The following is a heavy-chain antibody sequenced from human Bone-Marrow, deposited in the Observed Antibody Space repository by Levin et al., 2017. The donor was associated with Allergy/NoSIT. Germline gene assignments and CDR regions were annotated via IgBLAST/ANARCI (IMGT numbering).Heavy chain of an antibody. J-gene: IGHJ5*02. CDR3: AHRAVAGPAWFDP. Sequence: ASGPTLVKPTETLTLTCSFSGFSLTTSGVGVGWFRQPPGKSLEWLALIYWDDDNRYSQSLRTRLTVTEDTSKNQAVLTMTNMDPADTATYYCAHRAVAGPAWFDPWGPGTLVSVSS. CDR1: GFSLTTSGVG. CDR2: IYWDDDN. D-gene: IGHD6-19*01. V-gene: IGHV2-5*02.